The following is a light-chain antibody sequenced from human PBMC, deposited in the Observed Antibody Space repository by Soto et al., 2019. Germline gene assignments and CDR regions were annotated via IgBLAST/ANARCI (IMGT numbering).Light chain of an antibody. V-gene: IGKV1-5*03. CDR1: QSISSW. CDR2: KAS. J-gene: IGKJ1*01. CDR3: QQYNYYLT. Sequence: DIQMTQSPSTLSASVGDIVSITCRASQSISSWLAWYQQKPGKAPKLLMYKASNLESGVPSRFSGSGSGTEFTLTIISLQPDDFATYYFQQYNYYLTFGQGTKVEIK.